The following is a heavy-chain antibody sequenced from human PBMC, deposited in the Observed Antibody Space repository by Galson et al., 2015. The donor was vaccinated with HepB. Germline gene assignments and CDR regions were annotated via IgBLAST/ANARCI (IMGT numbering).Heavy chain of an antibody. D-gene: IGHD5-18*01. CDR2: MNPDSGNT. CDR1: GYIFITYD. Sequence: SVKVSCKVSGYIFITYDINWVRQATGQGLEWMGWMNPDSGNTGYARKFQGRVTMTRDTSTNTAYMELNSLTSEDTAVYYCTSSLGYNHNWCDHGGQGVLVTVAT. J-gene: IGHJ5*02. V-gene: IGHV1-8*01. CDR3: TSSLGYNHNWCDH.